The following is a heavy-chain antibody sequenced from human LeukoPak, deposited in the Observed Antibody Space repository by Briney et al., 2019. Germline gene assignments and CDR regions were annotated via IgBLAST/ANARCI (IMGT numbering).Heavy chain of an antibody. D-gene: IGHD1-26*01. CDR3: ARDSRRRSYELDY. CDR1: GGSISSGGYY. Sequence: PSQTLPLTCTVSGGSISSGGYYWSWIRQHPGKGLEWIGYIYYSGSTYYNPSLKSRVTISVDTSKNQFSLKLSSVTAADTAVYYCARDSRRRSYELDYWGQGTLVTVSS. J-gene: IGHJ4*02. V-gene: IGHV4-31*03. CDR2: IYYSGST.